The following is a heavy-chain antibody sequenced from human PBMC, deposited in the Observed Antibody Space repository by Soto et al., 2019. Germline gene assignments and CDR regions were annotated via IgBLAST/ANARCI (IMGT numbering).Heavy chain of an antibody. J-gene: IGHJ6*02. CDR1: GYTSSSYG. CDR2: ISVFNGDT. D-gene: IGHD3-16*01. Sequence: QVQLLQSGGEVKTPGASLKVSCKAIGYTSSSYGINWVRQAPGQGLEWMGWISVFNGDTKYAQKFQGRVAITKDPGTSNAHMELRSLRSDDAAVYFCATKDDHKDDQPYYYGMDIWGQGTTVTVSS. CDR3: ATKDDHKDDQPYYYGMDI. V-gene: IGHV1-18*01.